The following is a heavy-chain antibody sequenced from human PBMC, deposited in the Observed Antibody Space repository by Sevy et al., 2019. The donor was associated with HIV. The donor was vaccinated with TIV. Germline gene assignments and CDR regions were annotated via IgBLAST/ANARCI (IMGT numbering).Heavy chain of an antibody. CDR3: ARVFYYDSSGYYYFDY. CDR2: IYYSGST. D-gene: IGHD3-22*01. V-gene: IGHV4-61*01. J-gene: IGHJ4*02. Sequence: SETLSLTCTVSGGSVSSGSYYWSWIRQPPGKGLEWIGYIYYSGSTNYNPSLKSRVTISVDTSKNQFSLKLSSVTAAETAVYYCARVFYYDSSGYYYFDYWGQGTLVTVSS. CDR1: GGSVSSGSYY.